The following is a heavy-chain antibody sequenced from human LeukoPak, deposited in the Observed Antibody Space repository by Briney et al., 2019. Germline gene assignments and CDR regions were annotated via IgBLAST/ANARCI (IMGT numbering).Heavy chain of an antibody. V-gene: IGHV3-53*01. CDR2: IYSGGST. CDR1: GFTVSSNY. CDR3: ARDFEAVAPPGYFDL. D-gene: IGHD6-19*01. Sequence: GGSLRLSCAASGFTVSSNYMSWVRQAPGKGLEWVSVIYSGGSTYYADSVKGRFTISRDNSKNTLYLQMNSLRAEDTAVYYCARDFEAVAPPGYFDLWGRGTLVTVSS. J-gene: IGHJ2*01.